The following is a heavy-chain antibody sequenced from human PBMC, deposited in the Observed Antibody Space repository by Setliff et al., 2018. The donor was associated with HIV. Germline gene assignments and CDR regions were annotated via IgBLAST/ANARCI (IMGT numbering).Heavy chain of an antibody. D-gene: IGHD6-19*01. CDR1: GYTFSTNA. CDR3: ARGSCSGCYLSDY. J-gene: IGHJ4*02. CDR2: INAGDDNT. V-gene: IGHV1-3*01. Sequence: ASVKVSCKAFGYTFSTNAIHWVHQAPGQRLEWMGYINAGDDNTRYSEKFQGRVTITRDTSANTAYMELSSLRSEDTAVYYCARGSCSGCYLSDYWGLGTLVTVSS.